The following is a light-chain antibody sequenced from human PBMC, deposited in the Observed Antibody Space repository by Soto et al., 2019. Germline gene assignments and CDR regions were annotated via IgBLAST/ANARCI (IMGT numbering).Light chain of an antibody. CDR1: TSNL. CDR2: EVS. CDR3: CSYAAINKP. V-gene: IGLV2-23*02. Sequence: QSVLAQPASVSGSPGQSITISCTGATSNLVYWYQHRPGKAHNLIIYEVSRPPSGVSGSFSCSSSGNTASLTISGLQADDESHYYCCSYAAINKPFGGGTKVTVL. J-gene: IGLJ2*01.